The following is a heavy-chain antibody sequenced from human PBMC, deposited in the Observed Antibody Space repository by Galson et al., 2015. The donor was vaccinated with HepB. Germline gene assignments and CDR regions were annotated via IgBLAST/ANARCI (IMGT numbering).Heavy chain of an antibody. Sequence: SLRLSCAVSGFTFSSYWMHWVRQAPGKGLVWVSRINSDGSRTYYADSVKGRFTISRDNAKSTMFLQMNILRDEDTAVYYCARGLSGRYGMDVWGQGTTVTVSS. CDR2: INSDGSRT. CDR3: ARGLSGRYGMDV. CDR1: GFTFSSYW. V-gene: IGHV3-74*01. D-gene: IGHD2-15*01. J-gene: IGHJ6*02.